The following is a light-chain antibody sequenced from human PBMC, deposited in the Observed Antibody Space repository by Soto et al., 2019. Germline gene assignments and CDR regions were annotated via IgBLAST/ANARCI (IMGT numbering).Light chain of an antibody. CDR1: SSNVGHES. CDR2: DNY. Sequence: QPVLTQPPSVSAAPGQTVTSSCSGSSSNVGHESVSWYQSLPGTAPKLLLYDNYKRPSGIPDRFSGSKSGTSATLGITGLQTGDEADYYCGTWDSTLNVWVFGGGTKDTVL. CDR3: GTWDSTLNVWV. V-gene: IGLV1-51*01. J-gene: IGLJ3*02.